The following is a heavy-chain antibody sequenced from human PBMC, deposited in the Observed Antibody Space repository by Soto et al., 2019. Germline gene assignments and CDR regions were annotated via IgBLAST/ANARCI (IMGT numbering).Heavy chain of an antibody. Sequence: QVQLVQSGAAVKKPGSSVKVSCKASGATFSSYAISWVRPAPGQGLEWMGGIIPIFGTANYAQKFQGRVTITADESTSTAYMELSSLRSEDTAVYYCARETIAAAGDPFDPWGQGTLVTVSS. CDR1: GATFSSYA. J-gene: IGHJ5*02. V-gene: IGHV1-69*12. CDR3: ARETIAAAGDPFDP. D-gene: IGHD6-25*01. CDR2: IIPIFGTA.